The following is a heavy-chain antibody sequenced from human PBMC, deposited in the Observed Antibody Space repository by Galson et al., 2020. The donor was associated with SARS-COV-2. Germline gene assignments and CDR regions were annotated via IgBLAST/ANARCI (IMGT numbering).Heavy chain of an antibody. J-gene: IGHJ4*02. CDR2: IKEDGSEK. V-gene: IGHV3-7*03. D-gene: IGHD6-19*01. CDR3: AREGNSETYDDGGWCEN. CDR1: GFMFTTYW. Sequence: GGSLRLSCAASGFMFTTYWMTWVRQAPGKGLEWVANIKEDGSEKYYLDSVKGRFAISRDNAKSSLYLQMNSLRAEDTAVYYCAREGNSETYDDGGWCENWGQGTLVTVSS.